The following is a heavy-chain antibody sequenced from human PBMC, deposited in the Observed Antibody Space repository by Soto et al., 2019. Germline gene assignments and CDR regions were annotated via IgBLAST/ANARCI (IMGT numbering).Heavy chain of an antibody. J-gene: IGHJ6*03. CDR1: GFTVSSKY. Sequence: GGSLRLSCAASGFTVSSKYMSWVRQAPGKGLEWVSLIQSGGPTYYADSVKGRFTISRDTSENTLHLQMDSLRAEDTAVYYCARDDVLCVGGVSYGVPLDAWGKGTRVTVYS. CDR2: IQSGGPT. V-gene: IGHV3-66*01. CDR3: ARDDVLCVGGVSYGVPLDA. D-gene: IGHD2-21*02.